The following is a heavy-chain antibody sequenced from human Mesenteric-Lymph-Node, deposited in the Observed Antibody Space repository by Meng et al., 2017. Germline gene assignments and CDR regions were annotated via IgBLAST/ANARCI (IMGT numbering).Heavy chain of an antibody. CDR3: AGDGARNDVLQWFDP. Sequence: GESLKISCATSGFTFSSYAMSWVRQAPRKGLEWVSDISGSGGSTYYADSVKGRFTISRDNSKNTLYLQMNSLRAEDTAVYYCAGDGARNDVLQWFDPWGQGTLVTVSS. V-gene: IGHV3-23*01. CDR1: GFTFSSYA. CDR2: ISGSGGST. J-gene: IGHJ5*02. D-gene: IGHD1-1*01.